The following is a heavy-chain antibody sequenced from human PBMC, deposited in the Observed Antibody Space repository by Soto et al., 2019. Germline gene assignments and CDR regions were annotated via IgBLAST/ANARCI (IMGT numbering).Heavy chain of an antibody. J-gene: IGHJ5*02. CDR2: INQDGSDK. CDR1: GLSFSNHW. D-gene: IGHD3-10*01. V-gene: IGHV3-7*01. Sequence: EVQLVESGGGLVQPGGSLRLSCAASGLSFSNHWMTWVRQVSGKGLEWVANINQDGSDKYYAESVKGRFTISRDNVKNSLSLQMNSRRVEDTAVYYCARSCRHTLDPWGQGALVTVSS. CDR3: ARSCRHTLDP.